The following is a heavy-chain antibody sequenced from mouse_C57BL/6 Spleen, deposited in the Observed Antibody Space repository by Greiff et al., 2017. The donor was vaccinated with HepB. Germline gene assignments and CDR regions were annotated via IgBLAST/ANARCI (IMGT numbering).Heavy chain of an antibody. CDR2: TDPANGNT. D-gene: IGHD5-2*01. V-gene: IGHV14-3*02. CDR1: GYNIKDIY. Sequence: EVKLQESGAELVKPAASLKLSCTASGYNIKDIYIHWVKQRPEKGLERIRRTDPANGNTKYDPKFQGKATITADTSSNTAYLQISSLTSEDTAVYYCRISTINAWGQGTTLTVSS. J-gene: IGHJ2*01. CDR3: RISTINA.